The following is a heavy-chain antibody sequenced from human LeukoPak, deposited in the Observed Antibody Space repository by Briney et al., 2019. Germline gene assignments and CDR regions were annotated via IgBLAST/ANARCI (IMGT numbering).Heavy chain of an antibody. V-gene: IGHV4-34*01. Sequence: SETLSLTCAAYGGSFSGYYWSWIRQPPGKGLEWIGEINHSGSTNYNPSLKSRVTISVDTSKNQFSLKLSSVTAADTAVYYCARERNSGYHGSAFDIWGQGTMVTVSS. CDR2: INHSGST. J-gene: IGHJ3*02. D-gene: IGHD5-12*01. CDR3: ARERNSGYHGSAFDI. CDR1: GGSFSGYY.